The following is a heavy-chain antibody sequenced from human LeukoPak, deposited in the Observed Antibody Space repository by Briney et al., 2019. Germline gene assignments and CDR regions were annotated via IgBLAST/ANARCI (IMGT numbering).Heavy chain of an antibody. CDR1: GFTFDDYA. CDR3: ARDRAAAAINWFDP. D-gene: IGHD6-13*01. CDR2: ISWSSGSI. V-gene: IGHV3-9*01. J-gene: IGHJ5*02. Sequence: PGGSLRLSCAASGFTFDDYAMHWVRQAPGKGLEWVSGISWSSGSIGYADSVKGRFTISRDNAKNSLYLQMNSLRAEDTAVYYCARDRAAAAINWFDPWGQGTLVTVSS.